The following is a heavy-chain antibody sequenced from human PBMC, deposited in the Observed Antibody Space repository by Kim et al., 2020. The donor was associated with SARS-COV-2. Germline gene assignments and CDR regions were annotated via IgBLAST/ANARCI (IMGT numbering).Heavy chain of an antibody. V-gene: IGHV4-34*01. D-gene: IGHD3-10*01. CDR1: GGSFSGYY. CDR3: ARAQRGVADGMDV. Sequence: SETLSLTCAVYGGSFSGYYWSWIRQPTGKGLEWIGEINHSGSTNYNPSLKGRVTISVDTSKNQFALKLSCVTAGDTAVYYCARAQRGVADGMDVWGQGTTVTVSS. J-gene: IGHJ6*02. CDR2: INHSGST.